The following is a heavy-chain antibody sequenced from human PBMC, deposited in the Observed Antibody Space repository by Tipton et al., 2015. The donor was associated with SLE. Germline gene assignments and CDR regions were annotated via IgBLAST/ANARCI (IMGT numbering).Heavy chain of an antibody. CDR1: GFTLSKYW. D-gene: IGHD6-13*01. V-gene: IGHV3-33*08. CDR3: AKHMTSSWPLEYFQH. J-gene: IGHJ1*01. CDR2: IWHDGSNK. Sequence: SLRLSCEASGFTLSKYWMSWVRQAPGKGLEWVAVIWHDGSNKYYADSVKGRFTISRDNSKNTLYLQMNSLRVEDTAVYYCAKHMTSSWPLEYFQHWGQGTLVTVSS.